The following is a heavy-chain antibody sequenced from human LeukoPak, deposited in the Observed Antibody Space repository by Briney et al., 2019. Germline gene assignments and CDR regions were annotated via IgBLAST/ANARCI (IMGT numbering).Heavy chain of an antibody. Sequence: SETLSLTCTVSGGSISGYYWSWIRQPPGKGLEWIGEINHSGSTNYNPSLKSRVTISVDTSKNQFSLKLSSVTAADTAVYYCARGRPYYYDSSGDYWGQGTLVTVSS. J-gene: IGHJ4*02. D-gene: IGHD3-22*01. V-gene: IGHV4-34*01. CDR3: ARGRPYYYDSSGDY. CDR2: INHSGST. CDR1: GGSISGYY.